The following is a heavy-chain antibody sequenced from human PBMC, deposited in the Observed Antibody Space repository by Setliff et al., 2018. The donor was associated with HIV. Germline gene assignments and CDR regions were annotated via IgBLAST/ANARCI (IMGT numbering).Heavy chain of an antibody. CDR1: GYTFTSYY. D-gene: IGHD3-3*01. J-gene: IGHJ4*02. V-gene: IGHV1-46*01. Sequence: ASVKVSCKASGYTFTSYYMHWVRQAPGQGLEWMGIINPSGDSTGYAQKFQGRVTMTRDTSTNTVYMELSSLRSEDTAVYYCARLGDFWSGYYYFDYWGQGTLVTV. CDR3: ARLGDFWSGYYYFDY. CDR2: INPSGDST.